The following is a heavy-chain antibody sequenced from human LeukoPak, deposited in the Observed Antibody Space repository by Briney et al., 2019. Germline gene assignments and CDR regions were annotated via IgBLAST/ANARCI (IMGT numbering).Heavy chain of an antibody. J-gene: IGHJ4*02. V-gene: IGHV1-24*01. CDR3: AREGGDYGDYVPFDY. D-gene: IGHD4-17*01. CDR1: GYTLTELS. CDR2: FDPEDGET. Sequence: GASVKVSCKVSGYTLTELSMHWVRQAPGKGLEWMGGFDPEDGETIYAQKFQGRATMTEDTSTDTAYMELSSLRSEDTAVYYCAREGGDYGDYVPFDYWGQGTLVTVSS.